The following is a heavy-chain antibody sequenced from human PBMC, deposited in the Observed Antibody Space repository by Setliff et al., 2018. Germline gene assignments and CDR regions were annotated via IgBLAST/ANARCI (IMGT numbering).Heavy chain of an antibody. CDR2: INPGGLSS. CDR3: ARAGLAAAGRKGVFDH. V-gene: IGHV1-46*01. CDR1: GYTLSRHY. Sequence: ASVKVSCKATGYTLSRHYMHWARQAPGQGLEWMGIINPGGLSSSSTQKFEGRVTMTRDTSTSTVYMELNSLTSDDTAVYYWARAGLAAAGRKGVFDHWGQGTLVTVSS. J-gene: IGHJ4*02. D-gene: IGHD6-25*01.